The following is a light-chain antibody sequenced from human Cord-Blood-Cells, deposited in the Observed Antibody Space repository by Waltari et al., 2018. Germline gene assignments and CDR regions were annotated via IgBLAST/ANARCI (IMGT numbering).Light chain of an antibody. Sequence: SYVLTQPPSVSVAPGKTDRITCGGNNMVSKSVHWYQQKPGQAPVLVIYYDSDRTSGIPERFSGSNSGKTATLTISRVEAGEEADYYCQVWDSSSDHYVFGTGTKVTVL. J-gene: IGLJ1*01. CDR1: NMVSKS. CDR2: YDS. V-gene: IGLV3-21*04. CDR3: QVWDSSSDHYV.